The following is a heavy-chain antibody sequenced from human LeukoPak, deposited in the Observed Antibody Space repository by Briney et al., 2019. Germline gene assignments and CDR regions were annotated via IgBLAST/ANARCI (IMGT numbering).Heavy chain of an antibody. CDR3: ARTTIAAAYSDAFDI. CDR2: IYTSGST. J-gene: IGHJ3*02. D-gene: IGHD6-13*01. V-gene: IGHV4-61*02. Sequence: PSETLSLTCTVSGGSISSGSYYWSWIRQPAGKGLEWIGRIYTSGSTNYNPSLKSRVTISVDTSKNQFSLKLSSVTAADTAVYYCARTTIAAAYSDAFDIWGQGTMVTVSS. CDR1: GGSISSGSYY.